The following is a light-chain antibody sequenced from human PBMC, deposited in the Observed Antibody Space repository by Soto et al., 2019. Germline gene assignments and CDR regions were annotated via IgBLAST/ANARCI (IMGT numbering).Light chain of an antibody. CDR2: EVT. V-gene: IGLV2-8*01. CDR1: YSDIGDYNY. Sequence: QSALTQPPSASGSPGQSVTISCAGTYSDIGDYNYVSWYQQHPDKVPKLIIYEVTKRPSGVPDRFSGSKSGYTASLTVSDLQPADDAVYYCSSYSGTNSNVIFGGGTKLTVL. J-gene: IGLJ2*01. CDR3: SSYSGTNSNVI.